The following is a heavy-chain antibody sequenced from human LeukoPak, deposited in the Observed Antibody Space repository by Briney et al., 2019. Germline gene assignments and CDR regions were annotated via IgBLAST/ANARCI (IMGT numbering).Heavy chain of an antibody. J-gene: IGHJ4*02. CDR1: GFIFSAYG. Sequence: GGSLRLSCTASGFIFSAYGMHWVRQAPGKGLEWVAVISYDGSNKYYADSVKGRFTISRDNSKNTLYLQMNSLRAEDTAVYYCARDELGSGYDSWGQGTLVTVSS. CDR2: ISYDGSNK. D-gene: IGHD5-12*01. CDR3: ARDELGSGYDS. V-gene: IGHV3-30*03.